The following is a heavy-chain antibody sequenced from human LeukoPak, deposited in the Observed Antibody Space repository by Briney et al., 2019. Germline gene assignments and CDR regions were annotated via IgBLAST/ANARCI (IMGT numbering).Heavy chain of an antibody. CDR2: IYTSGSI. V-gene: IGHV4-61*02. J-gene: IGHJ6*03. Sequence: VRPSQTLSLTCTVSGGSISSGSYYWSWIQPPAGKGLEWIGRIYTSGSINYNPSLKSRVTISVDTSKNQFSLKLSSVTAADTAVYYCARVDFYYYMEVSGKGTTVTVSS. CDR1: GGSISSGSYY. CDR3: ARVDFYYYMEV.